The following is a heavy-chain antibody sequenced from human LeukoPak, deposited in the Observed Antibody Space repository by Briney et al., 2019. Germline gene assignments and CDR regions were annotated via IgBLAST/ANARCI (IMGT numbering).Heavy chain of an antibody. V-gene: IGHV5-51*01. D-gene: IGHD5-18*01. CDR3: ARPHVDTAMVIAY. CDR1: GYSFTSYW. Sequence: GESLKISCKGSGYSFTSYWIGWMRQMPGKGMEWMGIIYPGDSDTRYSPSFQGQVTISADKSISTAYLQWSSLKASDTAMYYCARPHVDTAMVIAYWGQGTLVTVSS. CDR2: IYPGDSDT. J-gene: IGHJ4*02.